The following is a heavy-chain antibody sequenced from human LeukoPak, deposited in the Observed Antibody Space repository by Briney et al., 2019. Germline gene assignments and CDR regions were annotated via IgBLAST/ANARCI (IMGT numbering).Heavy chain of an antibody. CDR1: GGSFSGYY. V-gene: IGHV4-34*01. CDR2: INHSGST. Sequence: PSETLSLTCAVYGGSFSGYYWSWIRQPPGKGLEWIGEINHSGSTNYNPSLKSRVTISVDTSKNQFSLKLSSVTAADTAVYYCARGKVVVAATSQFDYWGQGTLVTVSS. D-gene: IGHD2-15*01. CDR3: ARGKVVVAATSQFDY. J-gene: IGHJ4*02.